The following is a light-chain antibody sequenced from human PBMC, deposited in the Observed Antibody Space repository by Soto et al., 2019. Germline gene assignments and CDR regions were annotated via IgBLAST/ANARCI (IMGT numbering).Light chain of an antibody. Sequence: NFMLTQPHSVSESPGKTVTISCTRSSGSIVSSYVQWYQQRPGSAPTPVIYENNQRPSGVPDRFSGSIDSSSNSASLTISGLKTEDEADYYCQSYDRANQVFGGGIELTVL. CDR2: ENN. CDR1: SGSIVSSY. CDR3: QSYDRANQV. V-gene: IGLV6-57*03. J-gene: IGLJ3*02.